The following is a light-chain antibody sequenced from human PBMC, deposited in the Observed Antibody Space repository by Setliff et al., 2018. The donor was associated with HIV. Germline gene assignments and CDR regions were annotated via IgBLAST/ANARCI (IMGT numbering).Light chain of an antibody. J-gene: IGLJ3*02. CDR2: HDS. CDR1: RIGSKS. V-gene: IGLV3-21*04. Sequence: SYELTQPPSVSVAPGRTATMTCGGIRIGSKSVHWYQQRPGQAPVLVIHHDSVRPSGIPERFSGSNSGNPATLTISRVEAGYEAGYYCQVWDNRDERPVFGGGTQLTVL. CDR3: QVWDNRDERPV.